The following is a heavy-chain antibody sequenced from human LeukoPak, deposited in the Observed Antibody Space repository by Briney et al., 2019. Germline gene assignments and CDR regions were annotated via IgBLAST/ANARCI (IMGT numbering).Heavy chain of an antibody. CDR1: GYTFTSYD. V-gene: IGHV1-8*03. J-gene: IGHJ6*03. D-gene: IGHD3-10*01. CDR3: ARERRGVLLWFGKPYYMDV. CDR2: MNPNSGNT. Sequence: ASVKVSCKASGYTFTSYDINWVRQATGQGLEWMGWMNPNSGNTGYAQKFQGRVTITRNTSISTAYMELSSLRSEDTAVYYCARERRGVLLWFGKPYYMDVWGKGTTVTVSS.